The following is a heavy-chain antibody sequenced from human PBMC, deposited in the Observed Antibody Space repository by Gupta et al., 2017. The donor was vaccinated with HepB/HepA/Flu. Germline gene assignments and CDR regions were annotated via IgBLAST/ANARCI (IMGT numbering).Heavy chain of an antibody. J-gene: IGHJ6*03. CDR2: IWYDGSHK. CDR3: ARDRAFYMDV. CDR1: GFIFYNHG. Sequence: QVQLVESGGGVVQPGRSLRLSCTASGFIFYNHGMHWVRQAPGKGLEWLALIWYDGSHKYYADSVKGRFTISRDDSKNTVYLEMNSXRXEDTATXYCARDRAFYMDVWGKGTTVSVSS. V-gene: IGHV3-33*01.